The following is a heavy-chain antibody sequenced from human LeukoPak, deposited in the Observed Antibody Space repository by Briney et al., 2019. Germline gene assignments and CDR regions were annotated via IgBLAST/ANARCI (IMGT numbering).Heavy chain of an antibody. J-gene: IGHJ4*02. D-gene: IGHD3-10*01. CDR1: GFTFGRFA. V-gene: IGHV3-23*01. CDR3: TTESFHY. Sequence: GGSPRLSCAVSGFTFGRFAMNWVRQAPGKGLEWVSIISNSGTITSYADSVKGRFTISRDNSKNTVYLQMNSLRAEDTALYYCTTESFHYWGQGSLVAVSS. CDR2: ISNSGTIT.